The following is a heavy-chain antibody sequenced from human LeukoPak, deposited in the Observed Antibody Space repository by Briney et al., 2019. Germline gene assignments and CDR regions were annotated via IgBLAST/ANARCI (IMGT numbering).Heavy chain of an antibody. J-gene: IGHJ4*01. D-gene: IGHD1-26*01. CDR1: GFIVSSYS. V-gene: IGHV3-64*01. CDR3: ARVGLGRRLGF. Sequence: GGSLRLSCAASGFIVSSYSMHWVRQAPGKGLEFVSAISANGRNTYYASSVKGRFTISRDNSKNTLYLQMGSLRAEDLSVYYCARVGLGRRLGFWGQGNLVNVFS. CDR2: ISANGRNT.